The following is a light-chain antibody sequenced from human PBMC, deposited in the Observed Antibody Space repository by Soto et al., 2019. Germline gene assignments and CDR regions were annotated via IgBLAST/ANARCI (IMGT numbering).Light chain of an antibody. J-gene: IGLJ3*02. CDR1: SSDIGSHNY. CDR3: SSYTTTTRL. Sequence: QSALTQPASVSGSPGQSITISCTGTSSDIGSHNYVSWFQQRPGKAPTLIIYEVSNRPSGVSTHFSGSKSGNTASLTISGLLPEDEAEYYCSSYTTTTRLFGGGTKLTVL. V-gene: IGLV2-14*01. CDR2: EVS.